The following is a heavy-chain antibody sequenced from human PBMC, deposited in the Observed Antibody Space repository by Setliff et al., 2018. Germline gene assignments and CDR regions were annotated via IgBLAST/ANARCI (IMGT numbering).Heavy chain of an antibody. CDR3: ARAPSGTGFYHFFSYMDV. D-gene: IGHD1-7*01. Sequence: RASVKVSCKASGYIFSAYHVHWVRQAPGQGPEWVGCIRPLRGDTKSAQKFQGRLTMTGDASINTAFMELTGLTSEDTAVYYCARAPSGTGFYHFFSYMDVWGKGTTVTVS. CDR1: GYIFSAYH. CDR2: IRPLRGDT. J-gene: IGHJ6*03. V-gene: IGHV1-2*02.